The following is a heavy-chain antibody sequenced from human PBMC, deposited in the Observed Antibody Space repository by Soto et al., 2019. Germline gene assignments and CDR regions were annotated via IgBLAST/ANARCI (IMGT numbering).Heavy chain of an antibody. J-gene: IGHJ3*02. D-gene: IGHD3-3*01. CDR3: ARVQFWSGYRQNDAFDI. Sequence: GGSLRLSCAASGFTFSSYSMNWVRQAPGKGLEWVSSISSSSSYIYYADSVKGRFTISRDNAKNSLYLQMNSLRAEDTAVYYCARVQFWSGYRQNDAFDIWGQGTMVTVSS. V-gene: IGHV3-21*01. CDR1: GFTFSSYS. CDR2: ISSSSSYI.